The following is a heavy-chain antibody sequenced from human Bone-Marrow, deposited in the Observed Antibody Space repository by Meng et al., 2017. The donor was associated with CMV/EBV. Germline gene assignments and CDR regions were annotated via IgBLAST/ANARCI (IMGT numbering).Heavy chain of an antibody. Sequence: ASVKVSCKASGYTFTGYYMHWVRQAPGQGLEWMGWINPNSGGTNYAQKFQGRVTMTRDTSISTAYMELSRLRSDDTAVYYCARSQLRGATIIDYWGQGTLVTVS. D-gene: IGHD1-26*01. CDR3: ARSQLRGATIIDY. CDR2: INPNSGGT. CDR1: GYTFTGYY. V-gene: IGHV1-2*02. J-gene: IGHJ4*02.